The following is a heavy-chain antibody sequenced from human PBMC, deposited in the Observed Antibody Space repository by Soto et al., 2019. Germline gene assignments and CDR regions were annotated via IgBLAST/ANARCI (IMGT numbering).Heavy chain of an antibody. CDR2: IYHSVST. CDR3: ARVPYP. CDR1: GGSFSSGGYS. J-gene: IGHJ5*02. Sequence: SETLSLTCTVSGGSFSSGGYSWSWTRQPPGKGLEWIGYIYHSVSTYYNPSLKSRVTISVDRSKNQFSLKLSSVTAADTAVYYCARVPYPWGQGTLVTVSS. V-gene: IGHV4-30-2*01.